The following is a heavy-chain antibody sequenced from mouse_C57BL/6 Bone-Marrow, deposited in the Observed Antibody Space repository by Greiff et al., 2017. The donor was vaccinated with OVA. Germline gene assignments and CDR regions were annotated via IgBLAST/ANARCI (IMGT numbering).Heavy chain of an antibody. CDR3: ARSYYSNYDYFDY. Sequence: QVQLQQSGAELVRPGTSVKVSCKASGYAFTNYLIEWVKQRPGQGLEWIGVINPGSGGTNYNEKFKGKATLTADKSSSTAYMQLSSLTSEDSAVYVCARSYYSNYDYFDYWGQGTTLTVSS. CDR2: INPGSGGT. V-gene: IGHV1-54*01. CDR1: GYAFTNYL. J-gene: IGHJ2*01. D-gene: IGHD2-5*01.